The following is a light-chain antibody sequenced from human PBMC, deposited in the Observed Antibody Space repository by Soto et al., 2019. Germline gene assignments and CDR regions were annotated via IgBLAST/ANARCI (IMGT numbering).Light chain of an antibody. CDR1: QSVSSN. V-gene: IGKV3-15*01. Sequence: EIVMTQSPATLSVSPGERATLSCRASQSVSSNLVWYQQKPGQAPRLLIYGASTRATGIPARFSGSGSGTEFTLTISSLQSEDFAVYYCQQYLNWLTFRGGTKVEIK. J-gene: IGKJ4*01. CDR2: GAS. CDR3: QQYLNWLT.